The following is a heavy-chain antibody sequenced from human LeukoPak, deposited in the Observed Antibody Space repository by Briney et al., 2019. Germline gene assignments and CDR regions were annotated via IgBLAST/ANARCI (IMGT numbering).Heavy chain of an antibody. Sequence: GGSLRLSCAASGFTFDDYAMHWVRQAPGKGLEWVSLISWDGGSTYYADSVKGRFTISRDNSKNSLYLQMNSLRAEDTALYYCAKDIERDGYSPFDYWGQGTLVTVSS. CDR2: ISWDGGST. J-gene: IGHJ4*02. D-gene: IGHD5-24*01. CDR3: AKDIERDGYSPFDY. V-gene: IGHV3-43D*03. CDR1: GFTFDDYA.